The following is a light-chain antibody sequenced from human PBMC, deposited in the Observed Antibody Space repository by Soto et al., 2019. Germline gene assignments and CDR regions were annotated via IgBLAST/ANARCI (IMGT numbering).Light chain of an antibody. J-gene: IGKJ1*01. CDR1: QSISSW. Sequence: IQLTQTPSSLSASAGDRVTITCRASQSISSWLAWYQQKPGKVPKLLIYDASSLESGVPSRFSGSGSGTDFTLTISRLQPEDFATYYCQQSYSNPRTFGQGSKVDIK. CDR3: QQSYSNPRT. CDR2: DAS. V-gene: IGKV1-5*01.